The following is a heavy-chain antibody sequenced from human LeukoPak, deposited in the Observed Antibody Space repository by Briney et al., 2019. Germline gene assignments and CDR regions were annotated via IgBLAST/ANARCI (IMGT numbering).Heavy chain of an antibody. CDR1: GFTSSSYA. D-gene: IGHD1-7*01. Sequence: GRSLRLSCAASGFTSSSYAMHWVRQAPGKGLEWVAVISYDGSNKYYADSVKGRFTISRDNSKNTLYLQMNSLRAEDTAVYYCARVDQLELQSDYYYYGMDVWGQGTTVTVSS. J-gene: IGHJ6*02. CDR3: ARVDQLELQSDYYYYGMDV. V-gene: IGHV3-30-3*01. CDR2: ISYDGSNK.